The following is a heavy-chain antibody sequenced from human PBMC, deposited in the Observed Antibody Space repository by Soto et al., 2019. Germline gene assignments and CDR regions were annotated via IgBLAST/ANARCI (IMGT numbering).Heavy chain of an antibody. J-gene: IGHJ4*02. V-gene: IGHV3-21*01. D-gene: IGHD3-10*01. Sequence: GGSLRLSCSASGFIFSRFSMNWVRQAPGKGLEWVSSITSSGNYIYYRDSVKGRFTISRDNGKNSLYLQMNSLRVEDTAVYYCARSGVTMVRGVIIDLDHWGQGTLVTVSS. CDR2: ITSSGNYI. CDR3: ARSGVTMVRGVIIDLDH. CDR1: GFIFSRFS.